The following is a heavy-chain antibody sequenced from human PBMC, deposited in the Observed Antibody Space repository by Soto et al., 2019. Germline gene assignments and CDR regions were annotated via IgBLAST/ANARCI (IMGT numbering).Heavy chain of an antibody. CDR3: AKGGVGATSHSDFEY. J-gene: IGHJ4*02. CDR2: AAYSGGT. CDR1: GGSIANDNYF. V-gene: IGHV4-39*01. Sequence: SETLSLTCTLSGGSIANDNYFWGWVRQPPGKGLEWIGSAAYSGGTYKNPSLKSRVTVSVNTSKNQFSLKFTSVTAADTAVYYCAKGGVGATSHSDFEYWGQGTLVTVSS. D-gene: IGHD2-15*01.